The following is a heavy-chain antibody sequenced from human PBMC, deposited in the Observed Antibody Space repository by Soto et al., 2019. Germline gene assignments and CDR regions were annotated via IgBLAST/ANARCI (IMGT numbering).Heavy chain of an antibody. CDR3: AREYCSGGSCYGIDY. CDR1: GFTFSSYE. Sequence: GGSLRLSCAASGFTFSSYEMNWVRQAPGKGLEWVSYISSSGSTIYYADSVKGRFTISRDNAKNSLYLQMNSLRAEDTAVYYCAREYCSGGSCYGIDYWGQGTLVTVSS. D-gene: IGHD2-15*01. CDR2: ISSSGSTI. V-gene: IGHV3-48*03. J-gene: IGHJ4*02.